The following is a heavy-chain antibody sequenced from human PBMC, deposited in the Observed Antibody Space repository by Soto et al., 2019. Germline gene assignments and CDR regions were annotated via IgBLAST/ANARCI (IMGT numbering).Heavy chain of an antibody. Sequence: PSETLSLTCTVSGGSISGYYWSWIRQPPGKGLEWIGYIYYSTNYNPSLKSRVTISVDTSKNQLSLKLTSVTAADTAVYYCARTSPVAGGFYFWGKGSLVPVSS. V-gene: IGHV4-59*01. CDR3: ARTSPVAGGFYF. CDR1: GGSISGYY. CDR2: IYYST. J-gene: IGHJ4*02. D-gene: IGHD6-19*01.